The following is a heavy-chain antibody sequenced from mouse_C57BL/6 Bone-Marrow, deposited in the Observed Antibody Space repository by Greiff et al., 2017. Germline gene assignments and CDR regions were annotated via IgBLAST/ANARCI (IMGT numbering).Heavy chain of an antibody. CDR2: IDPGTGGT. Sequence: VQLQQSGAELVRPGASVTLSCKASGYTFTDYEMHWVKQTPVHGLEWIGAIDPGTGGTAYNQKFKGKAILTADKSSSTAYMQLRSLTSEDSAVYYCTKGFAYWGQGTLVTVSA. CDR3: TKGFAY. CDR1: GYTFTDYE. J-gene: IGHJ3*01. V-gene: IGHV1-15*01.